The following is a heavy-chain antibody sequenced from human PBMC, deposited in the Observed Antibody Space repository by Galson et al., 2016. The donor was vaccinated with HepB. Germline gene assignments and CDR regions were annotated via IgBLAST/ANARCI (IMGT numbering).Heavy chain of an antibody. J-gene: IGHJ6*02. Sequence: SLRLSCAASGFTVTNTYMSWVRQAPGKGLEWVSLNYSGGTTFYADSVNGRFTISRDNSKNTLFLQMNSLRAEDTAVYYCARRKYYYYAMDVWGQGTTVNVSS. CDR3: ARRKYYYYAMDV. CDR2: NYSGGTT. CDR1: GFTVTNTY. V-gene: IGHV3-53*01.